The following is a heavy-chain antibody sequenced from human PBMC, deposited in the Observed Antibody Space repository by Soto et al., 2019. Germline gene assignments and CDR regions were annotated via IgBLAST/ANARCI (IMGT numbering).Heavy chain of an antibody. Sequence: EVQLVESGGDLVQPGGSLRLSCAASGFTFSDHYMDWVRQAPGKGLEWVGRTRNQAASYTTIYAASVKGRFTISRDDSKNSLYLQLNSLKTEDTAVYYCAGSTTSTTPEAFDIWGQGTMVTVSS. CDR3: AGSTTSTTPEAFDI. J-gene: IGHJ3*02. CDR2: TRNQAASYTT. CDR1: GFTFSDHY. D-gene: IGHD4-17*01. V-gene: IGHV3-72*01.